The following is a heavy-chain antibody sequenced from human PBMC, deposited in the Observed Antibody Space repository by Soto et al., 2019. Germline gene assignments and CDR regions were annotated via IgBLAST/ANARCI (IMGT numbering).Heavy chain of an antibody. J-gene: IGHJ4*02. Sequence: EVQLLESGGGLEQRGGSLRLSCAASGFTFSSYAMSWVRQAPGKGLEWVSAISDSGDKTYYADSVKGRFTVSRDNSKNTLYLQMNSLRAEDTAVYFCAKDPNDYDSSAYCVDYWGRGTLVTVSS. D-gene: IGHD3-22*01. CDR1: GFTFSSYA. V-gene: IGHV3-23*01. CDR3: AKDPNDYDSSAYCVDY. CDR2: ISDSGDKT.